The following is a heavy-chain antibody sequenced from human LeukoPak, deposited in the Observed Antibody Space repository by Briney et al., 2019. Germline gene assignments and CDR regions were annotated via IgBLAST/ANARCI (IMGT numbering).Heavy chain of an antibody. CDR1: GFTFDDYA. J-gene: IGHJ4*02. CDR2: VSWNCGNI. CDR3: AKDLQDSGWYYFKY. D-gene: IGHD6-19*01. Sequence: GGSLRLSCAASGFTFDDYAMHWVRQAPGKGLEWVSGVSWNCGNIAYADAVKGRFTIFRGNAKNSLFLQMNRLRPEGTALYYCAKDLQDSGWYYFKYWGQGTLVTVSS. V-gene: IGHV3-9*01.